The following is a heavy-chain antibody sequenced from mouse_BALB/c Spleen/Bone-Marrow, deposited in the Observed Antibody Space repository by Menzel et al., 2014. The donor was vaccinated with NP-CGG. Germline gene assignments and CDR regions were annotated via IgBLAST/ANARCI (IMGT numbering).Heavy chain of an antibody. CDR3: ARRVITTGPGFAY. J-gene: IGHJ3*01. V-gene: IGHV1-28*01. Sequence: VQLKESGPELMKPGASVKISCKASGYSFTSYYIHWVKQNHGKSLEWIGYTDPFNGVTIYNQKFKGKATLTADKSSSTAYMHFSSLTSEDSAVYYCARRVITTGPGFAYWGQGTLVTVSA. D-gene: IGHD2-4*01. CDR2: TDPFNGVT. CDR1: GYSFTSYY.